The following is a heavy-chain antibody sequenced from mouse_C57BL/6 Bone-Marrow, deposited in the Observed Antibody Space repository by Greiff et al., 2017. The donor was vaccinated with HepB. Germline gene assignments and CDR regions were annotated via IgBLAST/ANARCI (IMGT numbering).Heavy chain of an antibody. V-gene: IGHV1-50*01. CDR3: AKRRDDYNYFDY. Sequence: QVQLQQPGAELVKPGASVKLSCKASGYTFTSYWMQWVKQRPGQGLEWIGEIDPSDRYTNYNQKFKGKATLTVDTSSSTAYMQLSSLTSEDSAVYYCAKRRDDYNYFDYWGQGTTLTVTS. D-gene: IGHD2-4*01. CDR2: IDPSDRYT. J-gene: IGHJ2*01. CDR1: GYTFTSYW.